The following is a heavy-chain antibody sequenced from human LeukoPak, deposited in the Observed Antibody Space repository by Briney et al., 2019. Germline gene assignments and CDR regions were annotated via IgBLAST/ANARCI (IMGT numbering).Heavy chain of an antibody. V-gene: IGHV3-23*01. J-gene: IGHJ4*02. CDR3: AKGVMRIMVRGPQLSDY. CDR2: ISGSGGST. CDR1: GFTFSSYG. D-gene: IGHD3-10*01. Sequence: GGSLRLSCAASGFTFSSYGMSWVRQAPGKGLEWVSAISGSGGSTYYADSVKGRFTISRDNSKNTLYLQMNSLRAEDTAVYYCAKGVMRIMVRGPQLSDYWGQGTLVTVSS.